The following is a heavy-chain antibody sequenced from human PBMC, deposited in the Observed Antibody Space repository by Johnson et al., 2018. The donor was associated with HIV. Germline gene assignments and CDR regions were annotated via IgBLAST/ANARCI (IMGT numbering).Heavy chain of an antibody. CDR2: IKSKYHDETT. J-gene: IGHJ3*01. V-gene: IGHV3-15*01. D-gene: IGHD2-8*01. Sequence: VQLVESGGGLVKPGGSLRLSCAASGFTFSNAWMNWVRQAPGKGLEWVGRIKSKYHDETTDYAAPVKGRFAISRDDSKNTVYLQMNSLKAEDTAVYYCTTGSCIDGVCYAFDVWGQGTMVTVSS. CDR1: GFTFSNAW. CDR3: TTGSCIDGVCYAFDV.